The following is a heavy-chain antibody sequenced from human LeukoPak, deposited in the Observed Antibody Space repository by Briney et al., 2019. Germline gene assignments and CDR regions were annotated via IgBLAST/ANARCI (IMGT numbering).Heavy chain of an antibody. V-gene: IGHV3-21*01. D-gene: IGHD1-26*01. J-gene: IGHJ4*02. CDR3: ARSSIVGADIDY. CDR1: GFTFSSYS. Sequence: GGSLRLSCAASGFTFSSYSMNWVRQAPGKGLEWVSSISSSSSYIYYADSLKGRFTISRDNAKNSLYLQMNSLRAEDTAVYYSARSSIVGADIDYWGQGTLVTVSS. CDR2: ISSSSSYI.